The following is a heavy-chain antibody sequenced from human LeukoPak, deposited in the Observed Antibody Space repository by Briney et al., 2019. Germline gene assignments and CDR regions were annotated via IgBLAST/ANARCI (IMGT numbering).Heavy chain of an antibody. CDR2: ISSSSSYI. Sequence: GGSLRLSCAASGFTFSSYSMNWVRQAPGKGLEWVSSISSSSSYIYYADSVKGRFTISRDNAKNSLYLQMNSLRAEDTAVYYCARDVWSCSHSPGDYWGQGTLVTVSS. J-gene: IGHJ4*02. CDR1: GFTFSSYS. CDR3: ARDVWSCSHSPGDY. D-gene: IGHD3-3*01. V-gene: IGHV3-21*01.